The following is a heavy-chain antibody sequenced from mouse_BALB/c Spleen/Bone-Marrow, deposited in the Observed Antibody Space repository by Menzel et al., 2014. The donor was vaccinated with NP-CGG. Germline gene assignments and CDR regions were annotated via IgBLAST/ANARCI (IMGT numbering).Heavy chain of an antibody. J-gene: IGHJ4*01. D-gene: IGHD2-5*01. CDR1: GYSFSGYY. Sequence: VQLQQSGPELVKVGASVKISCKASGYSFSGYYMHWVKQSHVKSLEWIGRINPYNGATTYNQNFKDKASLTVDKSSSTAYVELHSRTSEDSAVYYCAKGGSNNADCYAMDYWGQGTSVTVSS. CDR3: AKGGSNNADCYAMDY. CDR2: INPYNGAT. V-gene: IGHV1-31*01.